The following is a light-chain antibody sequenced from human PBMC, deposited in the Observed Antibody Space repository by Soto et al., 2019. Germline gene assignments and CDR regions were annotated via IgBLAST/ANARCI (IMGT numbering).Light chain of an antibody. CDR2: DTS. J-gene: IGKJ4*02. CDR3: QQRRRWPLT. V-gene: IGKV3-11*01. CDR1: QSINPY. Sequence: IVLTQPPATLSLSPGERATLSCRASQSINPYLGWYQQLPGQAPRLLIYDTSNRATGIPARFSGSGSGSDFTLTISSLEPEESAVYYCQQRRRWPLTVGGGTKVDI.